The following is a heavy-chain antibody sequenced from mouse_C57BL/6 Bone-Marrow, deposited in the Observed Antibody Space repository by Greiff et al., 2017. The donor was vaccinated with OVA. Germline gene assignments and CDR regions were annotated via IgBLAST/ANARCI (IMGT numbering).Heavy chain of an antibody. V-gene: IGHV3-6*01. J-gene: IGHJ2*01. D-gene: IGHD1-3*01. Sequence: EVQLQQSGPGLVKPSQSLSLTCSVTGYSITSGYYWNWIRQFPGNKLEWMGYISYDGSNNYNPSLKNRISITRDTSKNQFFLKLNSVTTEDTATYYCARDLALTKDYWGQGTTLTVSS. CDR1: GYSITSGYY. CDR3: ARDLALTKDY. CDR2: ISYDGSN.